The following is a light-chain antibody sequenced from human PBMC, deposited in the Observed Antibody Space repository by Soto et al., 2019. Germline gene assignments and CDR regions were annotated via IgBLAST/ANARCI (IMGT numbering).Light chain of an antibody. CDR2: DVA. J-gene: IGLJ1*01. Sequence: QSFLTQPRSVSGSPVQSVTISCTGTGNDVCAYNYFSWYQQHPGRPPKLMIYDVARWPSGFPDRFSGPKSGNTASLTISGLQAEDEADYFFASYAGGXTYLFRTGTKVXV. CDR1: GNDVCAYNY. CDR3: ASYAGGXTYL. V-gene: IGLV2-11*01.